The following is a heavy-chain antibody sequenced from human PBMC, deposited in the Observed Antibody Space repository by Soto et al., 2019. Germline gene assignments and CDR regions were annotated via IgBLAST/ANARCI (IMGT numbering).Heavy chain of an antibody. CDR1: GYTFTSYG. CDR2: ISAYNGNT. D-gene: IGHD3-3*01. V-gene: IGHV1-18*04. CDR3: TSGVDEGVVIPLRPKDY. Sequence: ASVKVSCKASGYTFTSYGISWVRQAPGQGLEWMGWISAYNGNTNYAQKLQDRVTMTTDTSTSTAYMELRSLRSDDTAVYYCTSGVDEGVVIPLRPKDYWGQGTLVTVSS. J-gene: IGHJ4*02.